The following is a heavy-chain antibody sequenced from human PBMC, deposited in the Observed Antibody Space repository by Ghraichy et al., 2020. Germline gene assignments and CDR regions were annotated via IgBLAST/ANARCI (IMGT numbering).Heavy chain of an antibody. D-gene: IGHD2-2*01. CDR2: ISYDGSNK. Sequence: GESLNISCAASGFTFSSYAMHWVRQAPGKGLEWVTVISYDGSNKYYADSVKGRFTISRDNSKNTLYLQMNSLRAEDTAVYYCARDSRQYQLLSVVDYWGQGTLVTVSS. V-gene: IGHV3-30*04. CDR1: GFTFSSYA. J-gene: IGHJ4*02. CDR3: ARDSRQYQLLSVVDY.